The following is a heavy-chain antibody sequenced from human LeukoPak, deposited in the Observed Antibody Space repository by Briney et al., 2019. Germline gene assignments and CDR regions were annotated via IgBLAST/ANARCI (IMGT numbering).Heavy chain of an antibody. CDR3: TTNPPDFDI. CDR1: GFAFSIAW. J-gene: IGHJ3*02. CDR2: IRSNTDGGTT. V-gene: IGHV3-15*01. Sequence: GGSLRLSCAASGFAFSIAWVTWVRQAPGRGLEWVGRIRSNTDGGTTDYAAPLKGRSTISRDDSTNTVYLQMKSLKTEDTGVYYCTTNPPDFDIWGQGTMVTVSS.